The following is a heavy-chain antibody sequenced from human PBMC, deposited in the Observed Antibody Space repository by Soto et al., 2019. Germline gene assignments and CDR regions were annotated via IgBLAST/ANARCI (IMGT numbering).Heavy chain of an antibody. V-gene: IGHV3-48*02. CDR2: ISSSSSTI. J-gene: IGHJ5*02. D-gene: IGHD3-22*01. CDR1: GFTFSSYS. CDR3: AREPGGYYDSSGYLNWFDP. Sequence: GGSLRLSCAASGFTFSSYSMNWVRQAPGKGLEWVSYISSSSSTIYYADSVKGRFTISRDNAKNSLYLQMNSLRDEDTAVYYCAREPGGYYDSSGYLNWFDPWGQGTLVTV.